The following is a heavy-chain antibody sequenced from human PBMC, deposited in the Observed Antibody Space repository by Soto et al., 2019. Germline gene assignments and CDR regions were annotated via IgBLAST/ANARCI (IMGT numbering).Heavy chain of an antibody. D-gene: IGHD3-10*01. Sequence: QVQLVQSGAEVKKPGSSVKVSCKASGGTFSSYAISWVRQAPGQGLEWMGGIIPIFGTANYAQKFQGRVTITADESTSNAYMELSRLRSEDTAVYYCARDGTMVRRIYSFGMDVWGQGTTVTVSS. CDR3: ARDGTMVRRIYSFGMDV. CDR2: IIPIFGTA. J-gene: IGHJ6*02. V-gene: IGHV1-69*12. CDR1: GGTFSSYA.